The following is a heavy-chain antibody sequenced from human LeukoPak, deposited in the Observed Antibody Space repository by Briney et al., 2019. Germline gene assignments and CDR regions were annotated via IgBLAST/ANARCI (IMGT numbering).Heavy chain of an antibody. CDR1: GFTASSNY. D-gene: IGHD3-3*01. J-gene: IGHJ4*02. CDR2: LYSGGNT. Sequence: GGSLRLSCVVSGFTASSNYMSWVRRAPGKGLEWVSVLYSGGNTNYADSVKGRFTISRDNSKNTVYLQMNSLRSEDTAVYYCGRVRFLEWLSFDYWGRGTLVTVSS. V-gene: IGHV3-66*01. CDR3: GRVRFLEWLSFDY.